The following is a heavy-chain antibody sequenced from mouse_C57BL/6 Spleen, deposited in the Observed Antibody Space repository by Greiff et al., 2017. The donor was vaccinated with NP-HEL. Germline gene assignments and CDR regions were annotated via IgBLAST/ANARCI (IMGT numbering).Heavy chain of an antibody. Sequence: VQLQQSGAELVKPGASVKISCKASGYAFSSYWMNWVKQRPGTGLEWIGQIYPGDGDTNYNGKFKGKATLTADKSSSTAYMQLSSLTSEDSAVYFCATLYYGSSPGFAYWGQGTLVTVSA. D-gene: IGHD1-1*01. CDR2: IYPGDGDT. V-gene: IGHV1-80*01. CDR3: ATLYYGSSPGFAY. J-gene: IGHJ3*01. CDR1: GYAFSSYW.